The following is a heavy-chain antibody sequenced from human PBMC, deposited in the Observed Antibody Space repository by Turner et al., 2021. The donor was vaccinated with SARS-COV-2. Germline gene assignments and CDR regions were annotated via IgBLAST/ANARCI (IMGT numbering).Heavy chain of an antibody. CDR3: ASPGGNSGWFFAYDI. D-gene: IGHD6-19*01. Sequence: QLQLQESGPGLVQPSETLSLTCTVSGGSISRSSYYWGWIRQPPGKGLEWIGSIYYSGSTYYNPSLKSRVTISVDTSKNQFSLKLNSVTAAETAVYYCASPGGNSGWFFAYDIWGQGTMVTVSS. V-gene: IGHV4-39*01. CDR2: IYYSGST. J-gene: IGHJ3*02. CDR1: GGSISRSSYY.